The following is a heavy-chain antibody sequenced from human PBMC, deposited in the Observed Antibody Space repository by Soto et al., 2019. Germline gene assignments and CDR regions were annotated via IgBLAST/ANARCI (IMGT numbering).Heavy chain of an antibody. J-gene: IGHJ4*02. D-gene: IGHD3-22*01. CDR1: GGSISSSSYY. CDR2: IYFSGST. Sequence: PSETLSLTCTVSGGSISSSSYYWGWIRQPPGKGLEWIGSIYFSGSTYYNPSLKSRVTISVDTSKNQFSLKLSSVTAADTAVYYCAGLKYYHRRDYLAHWGQGTRVTVSS. V-gene: IGHV4-39*01. CDR3: AGLKYYHRRDYLAH.